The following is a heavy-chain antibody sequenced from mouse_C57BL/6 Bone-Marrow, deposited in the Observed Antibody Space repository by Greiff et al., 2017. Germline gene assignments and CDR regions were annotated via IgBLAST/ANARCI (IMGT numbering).Heavy chain of an antibody. CDR3: TRLTTVVGYWYFDV. D-gene: IGHD1-1*01. CDR2: IDPETGGT. V-gene: IGHV1-15*01. Sequence: VQLQQSGAELVRPGASVTLSCKASGYTFTDYEMHWVKQTPVHGLEWIGAIDPETGGTAYNQKFKGKAILTADKSSSTAYMELRSLTSEDSAVYSCTRLTTVVGYWYFDVWGTGTTVTVSS. J-gene: IGHJ1*03. CDR1: GYTFTDYE.